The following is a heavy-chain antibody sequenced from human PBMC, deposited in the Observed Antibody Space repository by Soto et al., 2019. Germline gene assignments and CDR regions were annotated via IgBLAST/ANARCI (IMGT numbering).Heavy chain of an antibody. CDR3: AKDLGDSYGLFDY. V-gene: IGHV3-30*18. J-gene: IGHJ4*02. D-gene: IGHD5-18*01. CDR1: GFTFSSYC. Sequence: QVQLVESGGGVVQPGRSLRLSCAASGFTFSSYCMHGVRQAPGKGLEWGAVISYDGSNKYYADSVKGRFTSSRDNSKNTLYLQMNRLRDEDTSVYYGAKDLGDSYGLFDYWGQGTMVTVSS. CDR2: ISYDGSNK.